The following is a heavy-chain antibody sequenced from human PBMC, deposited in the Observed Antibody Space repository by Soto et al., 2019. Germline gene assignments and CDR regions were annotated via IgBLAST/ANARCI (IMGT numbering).Heavy chain of an antibody. J-gene: IGHJ2*01. Sequence: QVQLVQSGAEVKKPGSSVKVSCTSSGGTFGNYAVSWVRQAPGQGLEWMGNIIPVFGTTNYARKFLDRVTITADKSTGAAYMELSGLRSDDTAVYYCARDFYDGRGFYSWYFTLWGRGTPVTVSS. CDR3: ARDFYDGRGFYSWYFTL. V-gene: IGHV1-69*06. CDR1: GGTFGNYA. CDR2: IIPVFGTT. D-gene: IGHD3-22*01.